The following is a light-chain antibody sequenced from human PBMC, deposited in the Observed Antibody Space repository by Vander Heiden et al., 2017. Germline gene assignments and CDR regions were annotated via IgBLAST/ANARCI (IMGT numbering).Light chain of an antibody. CDR2: WAS. CDR3: QQDDSTPQT. CDR1: QSVLYSSNNKNY. V-gene: IGKV4-1*01. Sequence: DIVMTQSPDSLAVSLGERATINCKSSQSVLYSSNNKNYLAWYQQKPGQPPKLLIYWASTRESGVPDRFSGGGSGTDFTLTISSLQAEDVAVYYCQQDDSTPQTFGQGTKVEIK. J-gene: IGKJ1*01.